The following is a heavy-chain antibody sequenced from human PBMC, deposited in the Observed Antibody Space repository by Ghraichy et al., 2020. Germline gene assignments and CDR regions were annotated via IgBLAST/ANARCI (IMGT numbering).Heavy chain of an antibody. D-gene: IGHD3-3*01. Sequence: SETLSLTCTVSGGSISSSSYYWGWIRQPPGKGLEWIGSIYYSGSTYYNPSLKSRVTISVDTSKNQFSLKLSSVTAADTAVYYCARQEAWSGYPFDYWGQGTLVTVSS. CDR2: IYYSGST. CDR1: GGSISSSSYY. CDR3: ARQEAWSGYPFDY. V-gene: IGHV4-39*01. J-gene: IGHJ4*02.